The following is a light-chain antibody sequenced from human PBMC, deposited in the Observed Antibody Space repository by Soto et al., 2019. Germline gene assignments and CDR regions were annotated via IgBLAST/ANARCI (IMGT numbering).Light chain of an antibody. Sequence: DIQMTQSPSSLSASVGDRVTITCRASQGIGNYLAWYQQKSGKVPKLLIYAASTLQSGVPSKFSGSGSGTDFTLTISSLQPEDSATYYCQQFNSYPLTFGGGTKVDIK. J-gene: IGKJ4*01. CDR1: QGIGNY. V-gene: IGKV1-16*02. CDR3: QQFNSYPLT. CDR2: AAS.